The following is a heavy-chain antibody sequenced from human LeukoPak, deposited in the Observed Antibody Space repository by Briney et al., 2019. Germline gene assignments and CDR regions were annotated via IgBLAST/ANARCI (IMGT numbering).Heavy chain of an antibody. J-gene: IGHJ2*01. V-gene: IGHV1-8*03. CDR2: MNPKSGST. CDR1: GYTFTAHD. CDR3: ARGRQMSNNWYFDL. Sequence: ASVKVSCTTSGYTFTAHDIFWVRQAAGQGLEWMGWMNPKSGSTAYAQKVQGRVTFTRNTSITTAYLDLTNLRYEYTAMYYCARGRQMSNNWYFDLWGRGTQVTVAS. D-gene: IGHD2/OR15-2a*01.